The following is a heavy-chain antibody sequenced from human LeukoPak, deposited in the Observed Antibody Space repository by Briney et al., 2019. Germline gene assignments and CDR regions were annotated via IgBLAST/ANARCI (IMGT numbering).Heavy chain of an antibody. Sequence: TSETLSLTCTVSGGSISSSSYYWGWIRQPPGKGLEWIGSIYYSGSTYYNPSLKSRVTISVDTSKNQFSLKLSSVTAADTAVYYCARHSEEGDILTGYYKAYGMDVWGQGTTVTVSS. CDR3: ARHSEEGDILTGYYKAYGMDV. CDR1: GGSISSSSYY. CDR2: IYYSGST. V-gene: IGHV4-39*01. J-gene: IGHJ6*02. D-gene: IGHD3-9*01.